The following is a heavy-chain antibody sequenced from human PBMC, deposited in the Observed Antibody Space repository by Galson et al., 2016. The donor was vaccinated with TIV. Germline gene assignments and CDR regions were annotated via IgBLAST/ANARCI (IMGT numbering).Heavy chain of an antibody. D-gene: IGHD3-10*01. V-gene: IGHV4-38-2*01. Sequence: ETLSLTCAVSGYSISSGYYWGWIRQSPRMGLQWIATISYSGSTYYDPSLESRAILSLDTSNNHFSLRLGSATAADTAVYYCARVATYGSGSYQWNFESWGQGILVTVSS. CDR3: ARVATYGSGSYQWNFES. J-gene: IGHJ4*02. CDR1: GYSISSGYY. CDR2: ISYSGST.